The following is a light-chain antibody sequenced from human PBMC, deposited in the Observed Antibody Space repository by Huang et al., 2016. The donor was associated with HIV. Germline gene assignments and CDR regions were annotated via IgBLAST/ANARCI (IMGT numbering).Light chain of an antibody. Sequence: EIVLTQSPGTLALSPGERATLSCRASPNIRNNYLAWYQQRPGQAPRLLIHGTFIRAAGIPDRFSGSGSGTDFTLTISRLEPEDFVVYYCQQYGTSPSKTFGQGTKVEMK. CDR3: QQYGTSPSKT. CDR1: PNIRNNY. CDR2: GTF. V-gene: IGKV3-20*01. J-gene: IGKJ1*01.